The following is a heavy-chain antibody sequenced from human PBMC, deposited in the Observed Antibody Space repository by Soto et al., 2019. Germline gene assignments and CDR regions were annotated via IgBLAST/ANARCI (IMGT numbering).Heavy chain of an antibody. CDR3: ARIKWGLDSYSGMDV. J-gene: IGHJ6*02. D-gene: IGHD4-4*01. Sequence: QVQLVQSGAEVRKSGASVKVSCKASGYTFSDYFIQWLRQAPGQGLEWVAWINPKTAATNYAKKFQDRVTVTSDTSFSTAYLELARLRPDDTALDYCARIKWGLDSYSGMDVWGQGTEVSVS. V-gene: IGHV1-2*02. CDR1: GYTFSDYF. CDR2: INPKTAAT.